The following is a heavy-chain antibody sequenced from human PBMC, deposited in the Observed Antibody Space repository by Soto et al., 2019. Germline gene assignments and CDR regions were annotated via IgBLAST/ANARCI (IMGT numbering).Heavy chain of an antibody. V-gene: IGHV4-39*01. CDR3: ARQRTTVVTQAYFDH. CDR2: IYYSGRT. CDR1: GESISSSSYY. Sequence: PSETLSLTCIVSGESISSSSYYWGWIRQPPGKGLEWIGSIYYSGRTYYNLSFKSRVTISIDTSKKQFSLKLSSVTATDTAVYYCARQRTTVVTQAYFDHWGQGALVTVSS. J-gene: IGHJ4*02. D-gene: IGHD2-21*02.